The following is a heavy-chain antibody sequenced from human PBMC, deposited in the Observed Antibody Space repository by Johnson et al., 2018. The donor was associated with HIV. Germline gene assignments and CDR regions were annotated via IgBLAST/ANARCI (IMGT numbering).Heavy chain of an antibody. J-gene: IGHJ3*02. CDR3: AKERKLVRAFDI. V-gene: IGHV3-30*18. Sequence: QVQLVESGGGLVKPGGSLRLSCAASGFTFSSYGMHWVRQAPGKGLEWVAVISHDGSNKYYADSVKGRFTISRDNSKNTLYLQMNSLRAVDTAVYYCAKERKLVRAFDIWGQGTMVTISS. CDR1: GFTFSSYG. D-gene: IGHD6-6*01. CDR2: ISHDGSNK.